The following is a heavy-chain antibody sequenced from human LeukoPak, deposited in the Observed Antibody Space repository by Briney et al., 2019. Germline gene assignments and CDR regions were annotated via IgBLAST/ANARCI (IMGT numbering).Heavy chain of an antibody. V-gene: IGHV4-38-2*01. CDR2: IHYPEST. CDR1: GFSISNGFF. D-gene: IGHD3-10*01. J-gene: IGHJ4*02. Sequence: PSETLSLTCAVSGFSISNGFFWGWIRRPPGKGLEWIGTIHYPESTYYNPSLNSRLTISLDASKNYFSLKLSSVTAADTALYYCARGRGRQVGSRWHPDTHHDYWDQGILVTVSS. CDR3: ARGRGRQVGSRWHPDTHHDY.